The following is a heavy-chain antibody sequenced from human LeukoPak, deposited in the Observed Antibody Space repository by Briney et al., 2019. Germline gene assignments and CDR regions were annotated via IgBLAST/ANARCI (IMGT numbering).Heavy chain of an antibody. Sequence: ASVKVSCKASGYTFTGYYMHWVRQAPGQGLGWMGWINPNSGGTNYAQKFQGRVTMTRDTSISTAYMELSRLRSDDTAVYYCTAGFGELLPYYMDVWGKGTTVTVSS. CDR3: TAGFGELLPYYMDV. CDR1: GYTFTGYY. V-gene: IGHV1-2*02. J-gene: IGHJ6*03. D-gene: IGHD3-10*01. CDR2: INPNSGGT.